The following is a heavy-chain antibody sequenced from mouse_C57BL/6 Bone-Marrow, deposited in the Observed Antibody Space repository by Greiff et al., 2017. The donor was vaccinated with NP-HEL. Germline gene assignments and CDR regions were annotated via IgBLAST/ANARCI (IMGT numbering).Heavy chain of an antibody. CDR1: GYTFTSYW. CDR3: ARSRYCCSSALYLDV. J-gene: IGHJ1*03. Sequence: QVQLQQSGAELVKPGASVKLSCKASGYTFTSYWMHWVKQRPGQGLAWIGMIHPNRGSTNYNEKFKSKATLTVAKSSSTAYMQLSSLTSEYSAVYYCARSRYCCSSALYLDVGGTGTTLSVSS. CDR2: IHPNRGST. D-gene: IGHD1-1*01. V-gene: IGHV1-64*01.